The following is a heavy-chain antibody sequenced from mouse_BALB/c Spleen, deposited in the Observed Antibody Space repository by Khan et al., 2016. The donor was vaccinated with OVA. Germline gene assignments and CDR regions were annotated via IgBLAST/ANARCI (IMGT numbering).Heavy chain of an antibody. CDR1: GISITTGNYR. V-gene: IGHV3-5*02. CDR2: IYYSGNI. D-gene: IGHD2-12*01. CDR3: ARYRNYFDY. Sequence: EVQVEESGPGLVKPSQTVSLTCTVTGISITTGNYRWSWIRQFPGKKLEWIGYIYYSGNISYKPSLTSRTTITTHTSNNQFFLVMNSLTAEDTATDYFARYRNYFDYWGQGTTLTVSS. J-gene: IGHJ2*01.